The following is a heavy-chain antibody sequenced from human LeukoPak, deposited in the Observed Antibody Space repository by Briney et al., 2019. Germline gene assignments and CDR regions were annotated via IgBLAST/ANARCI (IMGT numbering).Heavy chain of an antibody. CDR3: ARVLHVPKLIDP. CDR2: DFQLQTVRT. V-gene: IGHV4-38-2*02. Sequence: PSETLSLTCSVSGSSITSTYYWAWFRQPPGKGLEWIESDFQLQTVRTFYNPSLESRVTMSLDTSQNHFSLNLTSVTAADTALYFCARVLHVPKLIDPWGQGTLVTVSS. J-gene: IGHJ5*02. D-gene: IGHD3-10*02. CDR1: GSSITSTYY.